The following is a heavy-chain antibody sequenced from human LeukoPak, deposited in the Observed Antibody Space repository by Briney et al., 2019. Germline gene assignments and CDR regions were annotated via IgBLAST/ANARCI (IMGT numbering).Heavy chain of an antibody. CDR2: IHPSTGNP. CDR3: ARGRSGWHLGFDY. Sequence: ASVKVSCKASGYTFTNYAMNWVRQAPGQGLEWMGWIHPSTGNPTYAQGFTGRFVFSLDTSLTTTYLQISSLEAEDTAVYYCARGRSGWHLGFDYWGQGTLVTVSS. CDR1: GYTFTNYA. D-gene: IGHD6-19*01. V-gene: IGHV7-4-1*02. J-gene: IGHJ4*02.